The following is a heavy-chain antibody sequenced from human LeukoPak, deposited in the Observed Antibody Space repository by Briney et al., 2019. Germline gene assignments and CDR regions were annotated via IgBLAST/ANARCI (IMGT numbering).Heavy chain of an antibody. Sequence: GASVKVSCKASGGTFSSYAISWVRQAPGQGLEWMGGIIPMLGTTNYAQKLQGRVTMTTDTSTSTAYMELRSLRSDDTAVYYCARDHRHYYDSSGYYYFDYWGQGTLVTVSS. CDR1: GGTFSSYA. V-gene: IGHV1-69*10. CDR3: ARDHRHYYDSSGYYYFDY. J-gene: IGHJ4*02. CDR2: IIPMLGTT. D-gene: IGHD3-22*01.